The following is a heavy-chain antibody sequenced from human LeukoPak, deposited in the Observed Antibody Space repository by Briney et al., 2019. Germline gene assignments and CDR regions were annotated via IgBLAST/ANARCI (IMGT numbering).Heavy chain of an antibody. D-gene: IGHD6-19*01. CDR2: INHSGST. Sequence: PSETLSLTCAVYGGSFSGYYWSWIRQPPGKGLEWIGEINHSGSTNYNPSLKSRVTISADTSKNQFSLKLSSVTAADTAVYYCARMFSSGWVSGGFDYWGQGTLVTVSS. CDR1: GGSFSGYY. J-gene: IGHJ4*02. CDR3: ARMFSSGWVSGGFDY. V-gene: IGHV4-34*01.